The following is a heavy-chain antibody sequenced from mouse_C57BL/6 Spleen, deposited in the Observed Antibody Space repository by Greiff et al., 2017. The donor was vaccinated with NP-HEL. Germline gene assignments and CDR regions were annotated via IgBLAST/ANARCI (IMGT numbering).Heavy chain of an antibody. CDR3: ARGGYIVPYYAMDY. D-gene: IGHD2-5*01. J-gene: IGHJ4*01. V-gene: IGHV1-55*01. Sequence: QVQLKQPGAELVKPGASVKMSCKASGYTFTSYWITWVKQRPGQGLEWIGDIYPGSGSTNYNEKFKSKATLTVDTSSSTAYMQLSSLTSEDSAVYYCARGGYIVPYYAMDYWGQGTSVTVSS. CDR1: GYTFTSYW. CDR2: IYPGSGST.